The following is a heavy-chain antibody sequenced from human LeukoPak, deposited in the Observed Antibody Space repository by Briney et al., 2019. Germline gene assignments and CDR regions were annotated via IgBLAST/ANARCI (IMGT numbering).Heavy chain of an antibody. CDR3: ARDNWNDGAFDI. CDR2: ISGSANIT. Sequence: TGGSLRLSCAASGFTFSRYPMHWVRQAPGKGLEWVSAISGSANITYYADSVKGRFTISRDNSKNTLYLQMNSLRAEDTAVYYCARDNWNDGAFDIWGQGTMVTVSS. CDR1: GFTFSRYP. J-gene: IGHJ3*02. D-gene: IGHD1-1*01. V-gene: IGHV3-23*01.